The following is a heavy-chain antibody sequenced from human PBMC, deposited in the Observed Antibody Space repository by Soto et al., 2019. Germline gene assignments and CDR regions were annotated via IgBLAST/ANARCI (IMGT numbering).Heavy chain of an antibody. V-gene: IGHV3-23*01. CDR3: AKDGYYASSGFRNWFDP. D-gene: IGHD3-22*01. Sequence: SGGSLRLSCAASGFTFSSYAMSWVRQAPGKGLEWVSAISGSGGSTYYADSVKGRFTISRDNSKNTLYLQMNSLRAEDTAVYYCAKDGYYASSGFRNWFDPWGQGTLVIVSS. CDR1: GFTFSSYA. J-gene: IGHJ5*02. CDR2: ISGSGGST.